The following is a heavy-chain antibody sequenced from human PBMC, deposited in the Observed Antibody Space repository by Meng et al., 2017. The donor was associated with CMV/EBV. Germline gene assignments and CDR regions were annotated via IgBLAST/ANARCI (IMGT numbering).Heavy chain of an antibody. J-gene: IGHJ6*02. CDR1: GFTFSSYW. V-gene: IGHV3-7*01. D-gene: IGHD3-10*01. Sequence: GGSLRLPCAASGFTFSSYWMSWVRQAPGKGLERVANIKQDGSEKYYVDSVKGRFTISRDNAKNSLYLQMNSLRAEDTAVYYCARLGELLWFGEPLLGMDVWGQGTTVTVSS. CDR2: IKQDGSEK. CDR3: ARLGELLWFGEPLLGMDV.